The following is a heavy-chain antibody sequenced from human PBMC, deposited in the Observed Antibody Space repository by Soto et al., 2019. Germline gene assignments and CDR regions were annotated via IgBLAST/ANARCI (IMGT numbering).Heavy chain of an antibody. J-gene: IGHJ4*02. V-gene: IGHV1-2*04. CDR2: INHNSGGT. CDR3: ARSIKIFGVAMGY. D-gene: IGHD3-3*01. Sequence: QVQLVQSGAELKKPGASVKGSCKASGYTFTGYYIHWVRQAPGPGLEWMGWINHNSGGTNYAQKFQGWVTMTRDTSITTSYMELSRLGYDDTAVYYCARSIKIFGVAMGYWGKGPLVTGSA. CDR1: GYTFTGYY.